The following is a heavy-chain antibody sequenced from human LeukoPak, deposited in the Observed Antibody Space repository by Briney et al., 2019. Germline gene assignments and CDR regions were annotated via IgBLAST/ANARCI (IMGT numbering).Heavy chain of an antibody. CDR2: MNPNSGNT. D-gene: IGHD6-13*01. CDR3: AREVLSSSGWFHY. V-gene: IGHV1-8*01. Sequence: VASVKVSCKASGYTFTSYDINWVRQATGQGLEWMGWMNPNSGNTGYAQKFQGRVTMTRNTSISTAYMELSSLRSEDTAVYYCAREVLSSSGWFHYWGQGTLVTVSS. CDR1: GYTFTSYD. J-gene: IGHJ4*02.